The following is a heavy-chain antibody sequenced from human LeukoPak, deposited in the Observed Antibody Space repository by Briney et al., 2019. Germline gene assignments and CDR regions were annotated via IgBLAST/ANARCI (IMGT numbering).Heavy chain of an antibody. Sequence: GRSLRLSCAASGFTFSSYAMHWVRQAPGKGLEWVAVISYDGSNKYYADSVKGRFTISRDNSKNTLYLQMNSLRAEDTTVYYCASATRAYSSYYGMDVWGQGTTVTVSS. CDR1: GFTFSSYA. CDR3: ASATRAYSSYYGMDV. CDR2: ISYDGSNK. V-gene: IGHV3-30-3*01. J-gene: IGHJ6*02. D-gene: IGHD2-21*01.